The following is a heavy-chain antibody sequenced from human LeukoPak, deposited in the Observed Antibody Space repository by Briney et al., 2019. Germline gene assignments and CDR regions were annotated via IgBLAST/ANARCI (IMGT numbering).Heavy chain of an antibody. CDR2: INPNSGVT. CDR1: GYTFSDYY. D-gene: IGHD1-26*01. CDR3: ARVAHVSYYLPY. V-gene: IGHV1-2*02. J-gene: IGHJ4*02. Sequence: GASVKVSCKAFGYTFSDYYMHWVRQAPGQGLEWMGWINPNSGVTKYAQKFQGRVTMTRDTSISTAYMEMSRLRSDDTAVYYCARVAHVSYYLPYWGQGTLVTVSS.